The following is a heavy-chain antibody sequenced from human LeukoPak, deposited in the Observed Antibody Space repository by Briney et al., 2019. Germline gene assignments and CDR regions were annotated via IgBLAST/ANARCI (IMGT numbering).Heavy chain of an antibody. J-gene: IGHJ4*02. V-gene: IGHV3-30*02. CDR1: IFSFSTFV. CDR2: IPYDGSDK. D-gene: IGHD2-8*02. CDR3: ASYLYWWSDLGY. Sequence: GGSLRLSCAASIFSFSTFVFHWVRQAPGKGLEWVAFIPYDGSDKYYADSVKGRFTVSRDNAKNSLYLQMNSLRVEDTAVYYCASYLYWWSDLGYWGQGNLVTVSS.